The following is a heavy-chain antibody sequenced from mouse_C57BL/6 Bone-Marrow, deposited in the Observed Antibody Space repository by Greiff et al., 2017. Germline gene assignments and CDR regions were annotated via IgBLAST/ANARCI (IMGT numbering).Heavy chain of an antibody. J-gene: IGHJ2*01. CDR3: ARGNGPYYFDY. V-gene: IGHV2-2*01. CDR1: GFSLTSYG. Sequence: QVQLKESGPGLVQPSQSLSITCTVSGFSLTSYGVHWVRQSPGKGLEWLGVIWSGGSTDYNAAFISRLSISNDNSKSQVFFKMNSLQADDTAIYYCARGNGPYYFDYWGQGTTLTVSS. D-gene: IGHD1-1*02. CDR2: IWSGGST.